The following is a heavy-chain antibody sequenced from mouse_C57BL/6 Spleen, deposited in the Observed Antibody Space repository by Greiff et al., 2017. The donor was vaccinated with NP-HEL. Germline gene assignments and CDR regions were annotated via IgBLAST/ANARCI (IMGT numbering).Heavy chain of an antibody. J-gene: IGHJ3*01. CDR3: ARPFSYGGLAY. CDR2: INPSNGDT. V-gene: IGHV1-53*01. D-gene: IGHD2-1*01. Sequence: QVQLQQPGTELVKPGASVKLSCKASGYTFTSYWMHWVKQRPGQGLEWIGNINPSNGDTNYNEKFKSKATLTVDKSSSTAYRHLSSLTSEDSAVYYCARPFSYGGLAYWGQGTLVTVSA. CDR1: GYTFTSYW.